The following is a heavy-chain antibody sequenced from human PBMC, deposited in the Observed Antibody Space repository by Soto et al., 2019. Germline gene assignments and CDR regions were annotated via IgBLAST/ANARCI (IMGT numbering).Heavy chain of an antibody. CDR3: ARDRREYSSSSLLYYYYGMDV. D-gene: IGHD6-6*01. CDR2: TYYRSKWYN. CDR1: WVSFSSNIAA. J-gene: IGHJ6*02. V-gene: IGHV6-1*01. Sequence: QPLSRTCAISWVSFSSNIAACNCIRQSPSRGLEWLGRTYYRSKWYNDYAVSVKSRITINPDTSKNQFSLQLNSVTPEDTAVYYCARDRREYSSSSLLYYYYGMDVWGQGTTVTVSS.